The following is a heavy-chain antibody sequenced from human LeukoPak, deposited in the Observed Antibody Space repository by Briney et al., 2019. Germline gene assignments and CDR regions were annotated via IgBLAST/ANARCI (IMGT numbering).Heavy chain of an antibody. J-gene: IGHJ4*02. CDR3: ARGRTTTVTSYPYYFDF. V-gene: IGHV3-23*01. Sequence: PGGSLRLSCAASGFTFSSYAMTWVRQAPGKGLEWVSVIGRYGGDIHYADSVEGRFTISRDNSKNTLYLQMNSLRAEDTAVYYCARGRTTTVTSYPYYFDFWGQGTLVTVSS. D-gene: IGHD4-17*01. CDR1: GFTFSSYA. CDR2: IGRYGGDI.